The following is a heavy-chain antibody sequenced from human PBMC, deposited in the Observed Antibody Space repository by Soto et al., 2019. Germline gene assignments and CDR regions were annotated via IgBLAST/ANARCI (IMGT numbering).Heavy chain of an antibody. J-gene: IGHJ6*02. CDR3: AKSKYGMDV. CDR2: ISYDGSNK. Sequence: PGGSLRLSCAASGFTFSSYGMHWVRQAPGKGLEWVAVISYDGSNKYYADSVKGRFTISRDNSKNTLYLQMNSLRAEDTAVYYCAKSKYGMDVWGQGTTVTVSS. CDR1: GFTFSSYG. V-gene: IGHV3-30*18.